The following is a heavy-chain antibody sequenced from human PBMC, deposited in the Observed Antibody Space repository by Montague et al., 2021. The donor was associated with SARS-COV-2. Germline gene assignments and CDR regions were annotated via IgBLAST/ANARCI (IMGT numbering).Heavy chain of an antibody. D-gene: IGHD3-3*01. CDR3: ARDRRFLEWPGLYYYYGMDV. V-gene: IGHV4-61*01. Sequence: SETLSLTCTVSGGPISSSSYYWGWIRQPPGKGLEWIGYIYYSGSTNYNPSLKSRVTISVDTSKNQFSLKLSSVTAADTAVYYCARDRRFLEWPGLYYYYGMDVWGQGTTVTVSS. CDR2: IYYSGST. J-gene: IGHJ6*02. CDR1: GGPISSSSYY.